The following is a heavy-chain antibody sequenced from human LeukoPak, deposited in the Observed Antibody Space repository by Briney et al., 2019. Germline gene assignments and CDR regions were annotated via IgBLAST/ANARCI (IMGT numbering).Heavy chain of an antibody. CDR3: ARDGSIIDY. D-gene: IGHD3-16*01. CDR2: ISYDGSNK. Sequence: QPGGSLRLSCAASGFTFSSYAMHWVRQAPGKGLEWVAVISYDGSNKYYADSVKGRFTISRDNAKNSLYLQMNSLRAEDTAVYYCARDGSIIDYWGQGTLVTVSS. CDR1: GFTFSSYA. J-gene: IGHJ4*02. V-gene: IGHV3-30*04.